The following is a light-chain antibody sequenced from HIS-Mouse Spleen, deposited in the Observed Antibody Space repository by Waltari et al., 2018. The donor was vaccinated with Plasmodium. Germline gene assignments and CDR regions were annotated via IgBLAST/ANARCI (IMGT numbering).Light chain of an antibody. J-gene: IGLJ3*02. V-gene: IGLV1-40*01. Sequence: QSVLTQPPSVSGAPGQSVTISCTGSSSNIGAAYDVLWDQQLPGTAPKLLIYVNSNRPAGGPDRFSGSKSGTSASLALPGLQAEDEADYYCQSYDSSLSGSVFGGGTKLTVL. CDR1: SSNIGAAYD. CDR3: QSYDSSLSGSV. CDR2: VNS.